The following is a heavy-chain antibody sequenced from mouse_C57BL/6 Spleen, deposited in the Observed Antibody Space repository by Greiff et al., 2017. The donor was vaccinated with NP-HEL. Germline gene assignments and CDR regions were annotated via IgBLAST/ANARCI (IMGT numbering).Heavy chain of an antibody. CDR1: GYTFTDYE. CDR2: IDPETGGT. V-gene: IGHV1-15*01. D-gene: IGHD1-1*01. Sequence: QVQLQQSGAELVRPGASVTLSCKASGYTFTDYEMHWVKQTPVHGLEWIGAIDPETGGTAYNQKFKGKAILTADKSSSTAYMELRSLTSEDSAVYYCTRVATSYYAIDYWGQGTSVTVSS. CDR3: TRVATSYYAIDY. J-gene: IGHJ4*01.